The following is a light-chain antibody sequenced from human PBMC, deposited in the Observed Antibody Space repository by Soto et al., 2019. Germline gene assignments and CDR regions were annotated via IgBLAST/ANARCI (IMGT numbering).Light chain of an antibody. Sequence: IQITQSPFTLAGFVGDRGPIPCPASQTISSWLAWYQQKPGKAPKLLIYDASSLESGVPSRFSGSGSGTEFTLTISSLQPDDFATYYCQQYNSYSFTCGQGTRLEIK. CDR1: QTISSW. CDR2: DAS. V-gene: IGKV1-5*01. J-gene: IGKJ5*01. CDR3: QQYNSYSFT.